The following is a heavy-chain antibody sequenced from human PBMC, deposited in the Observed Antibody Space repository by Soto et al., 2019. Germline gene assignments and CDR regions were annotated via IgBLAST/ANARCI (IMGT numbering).Heavy chain of an antibody. D-gene: IGHD3-16*01. Sequence: EVQLLDSGGGLVQPGGSLRLSCAASGFTFSNYAMTWVRQGPGKGLEWVSGISGSGGRSYYADSVKGRFTISRDNSKSTLYLQMNSLRAEDTAVYYCAKAYFVWSSEQPYYFDYWGQGPLVTLSS. CDR2: ISGSGGRS. CDR1: GFTFSNYA. V-gene: IGHV3-23*01. CDR3: AKAYFVWSSEQPYYFDY. J-gene: IGHJ4*02.